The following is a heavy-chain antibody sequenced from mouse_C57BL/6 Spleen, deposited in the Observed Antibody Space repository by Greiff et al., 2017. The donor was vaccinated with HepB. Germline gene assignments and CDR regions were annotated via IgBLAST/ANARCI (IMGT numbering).Heavy chain of an antibody. CDR3: ARDYYGSNQRAMDY. CDR2: INPNNGGT. D-gene: IGHD1-1*01. J-gene: IGHJ4*01. Sequence: VQLQQSGPELVKPGASVKMSCKASGYTFTDYNMHWVKQSHGKSLEWIGYINPNNGGTSYNQKFKGKATLTVNKSSSTAYMELRSLTSEDSAVYYCARDYYGSNQRAMDYWGQGTSVTVSS. CDR1: GYTFTDYN. V-gene: IGHV1-22*01.